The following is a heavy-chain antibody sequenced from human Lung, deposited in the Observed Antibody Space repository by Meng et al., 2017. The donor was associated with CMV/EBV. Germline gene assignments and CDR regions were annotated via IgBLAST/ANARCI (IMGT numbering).Heavy chain of an antibody. D-gene: IGHD2-2*01. Sequence: ASVKVSXKASGYTFTGYYMHWVRQAPGQGLEWMGWINPNSGGTNYAQKFQGRVTMTRDTSISTAYMELSRLRSDDTAVYYCARRQYQLVGLAAFDIWGQGTMVTVS. CDR1: GYTFTGYY. J-gene: IGHJ3*02. CDR3: ARRQYQLVGLAAFDI. CDR2: INPNSGGT. V-gene: IGHV1-2*02.